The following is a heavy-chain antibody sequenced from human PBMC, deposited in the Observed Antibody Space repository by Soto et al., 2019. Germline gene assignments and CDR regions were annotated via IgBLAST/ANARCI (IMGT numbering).Heavy chain of an antibody. CDR3: ARTIFGVVTHYSRVEV. Sequence: HPGGSQRLSCAASGFTFSSYWMSWVRQAPEKGLEWVANIKQDGNDLYFVDSVKGRFTISRDNAKNSLYLHMSSLRAEDTGVYYCARTIFGVVTHYSRVEVWGNGPRVTDPS. J-gene: IGHJ6*04. CDR1: GFTFSSYW. CDR2: IKQDGNDL. D-gene: IGHD3-3*01. V-gene: IGHV3-7*01.